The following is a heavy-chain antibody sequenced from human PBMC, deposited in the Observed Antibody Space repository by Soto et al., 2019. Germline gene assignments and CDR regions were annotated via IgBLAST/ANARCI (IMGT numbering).Heavy chain of an antibody. V-gene: IGHV3-23*01. CDR3: AKSHIPGSRFYYYGMDV. CDR1: GLTFSSYA. D-gene: IGHD3-10*01. CDR2: ISGSGGST. J-gene: IGHJ6*04. Sequence: EVQLLESGGGLVQPGGSLRLSCAASGLTFSSYAMSWVRQAPGKGLELVSAISGSGGSTYYAESVKGRFTISRDNSKNTLYLQMNSLRAEDTAVYYCAKSHIPGSRFYYYGMDVWGKGTTVTVSS.